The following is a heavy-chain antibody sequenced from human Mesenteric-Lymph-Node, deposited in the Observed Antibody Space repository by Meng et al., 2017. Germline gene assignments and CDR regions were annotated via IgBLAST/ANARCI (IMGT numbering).Heavy chain of an antibody. J-gene: IGHJ3*02. CDR3: AKDMLYYYSSGSYQADAFDI. Sequence: ESLKISCAASGFAFYDYAMHWVRQAPGKGLEWVSLISWDGGSTYYADYVKGRFTISRDKGKNSLYLQMNSLRAEDTALYYCAKDMLYYYSSGSYQADAFDIWGQGTMVTVSS. CDR2: ISWDGGST. D-gene: IGHD3-10*01. CDR1: GFAFYDYA. V-gene: IGHV3-43D*03.